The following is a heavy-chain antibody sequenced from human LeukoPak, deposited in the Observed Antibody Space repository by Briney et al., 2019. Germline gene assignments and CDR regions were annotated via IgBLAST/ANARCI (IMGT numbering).Heavy chain of an antibody. CDR3: ARGAYYDILTGSYPPLGWFDS. CDR1: GFTLSSYG. V-gene: IGHV3-30*03. D-gene: IGHD3-9*01. CDR2: ISYDGSNK. J-gene: IGHJ5*01. Sequence: GGSLRLSCAASGFTLSSYGMHWVRQAPGKGLEWVAVISYDGSNKYYADSVKGRFTISRDNSKNTLYLQMNSLRAEDTAVYYCARGAYYDILTGSYPPLGWFDSWGQGTLVTVSS.